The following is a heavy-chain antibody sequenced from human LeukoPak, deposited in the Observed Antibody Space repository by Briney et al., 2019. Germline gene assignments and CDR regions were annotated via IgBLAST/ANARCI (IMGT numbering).Heavy chain of an antibody. CDR1: GFTFSRSA. D-gene: IGHD3-22*01. CDR3: AKEGRLTVAAVVVENYFDY. J-gene: IGHJ4*02. V-gene: IGHV3-23*01. CDR2: ISGSGGHT. Sequence: GGSLRLSCVGSGFTFSRSAMSWVRLAPGKGLEWVSGISGSGGHTYYADSVKGRFTISRDNSGTTVSLQMNSLTTDDTAVYFCAKEGRLTVAAVVVENYFDYWGQGTPVIVSA.